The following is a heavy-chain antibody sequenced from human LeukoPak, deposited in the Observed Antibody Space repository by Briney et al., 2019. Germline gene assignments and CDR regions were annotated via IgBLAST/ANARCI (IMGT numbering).Heavy chain of an antibody. CDR2: IYTSGST. Sequence: PSETLSLTCTVSGGSISSYYWSWIRQPAGKGLEWLGRIYTSGSTKYNPSLKSRVTMSVDTSNNQFSLKLNSVTAADTAVYYCARGPSAGSWSYYYMDVWGKGTTVTVSS. CDR1: GGSISSYY. CDR3: ARGPSAGSWSYYYMDV. V-gene: IGHV4-4*07. D-gene: IGHD6-13*01. J-gene: IGHJ6*03.